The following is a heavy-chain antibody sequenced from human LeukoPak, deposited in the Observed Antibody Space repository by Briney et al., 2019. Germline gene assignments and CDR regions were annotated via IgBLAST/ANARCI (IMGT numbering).Heavy chain of an antibody. CDR2: ISSSSSYI. CDR3: AKLPGQLWQVDGDY. V-gene: IGHV3-21*04. CDR1: GFTFSSYS. D-gene: IGHD5-18*01. J-gene: IGHJ4*02. Sequence: PGGSLRLSCAASGFTFSSYSMNWVRQAPGKGLEWVSSISSSSSYIYYADSVKGRFTISRDNAKNSLYLQMNSLRAEDTAVYYCAKLPGQLWQVDGDYWGQGTLVTVSS.